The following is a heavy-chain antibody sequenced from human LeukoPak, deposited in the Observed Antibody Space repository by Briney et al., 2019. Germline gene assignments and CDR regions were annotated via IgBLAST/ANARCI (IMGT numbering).Heavy chain of an antibody. CDR1: GGTFSSYA. CDR3: ARGPDIVLIESYMDV. J-gene: IGHJ6*03. D-gene: IGHD2-8*01. CDR2: IIPIFGTA. V-gene: IGHV1-69*13. Sequence: SVKASCKASGGTFSSYAISWVRQAPGQGLEWTGGIIPIFGTANYAQKFQGRVTITADESTSTAYMELSSLRSEDTAVYYCARGPDIVLIESYMDVWGKGTTVTVSS.